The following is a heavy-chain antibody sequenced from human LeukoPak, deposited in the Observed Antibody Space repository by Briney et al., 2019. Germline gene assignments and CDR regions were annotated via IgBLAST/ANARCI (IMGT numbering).Heavy chain of an antibody. CDR2: IYHSGST. D-gene: IGHD2-15*01. V-gene: IGHV4-30-2*01. CDR3: ARSGLRYCSGGSCQRWFDP. J-gene: IGHJ5*02. Sequence: SQTLSLTCAVSGGSISSGGHSWSWIRQPPGKGLEWIGYIYHSGSTYYNPSVKSRVPISVDRSKIKFSLKLSSVTAADTAVYYCARSGLRYCSGGSCQRWFDPWGQGTLVTVSS. CDR1: GGSISSGGHS.